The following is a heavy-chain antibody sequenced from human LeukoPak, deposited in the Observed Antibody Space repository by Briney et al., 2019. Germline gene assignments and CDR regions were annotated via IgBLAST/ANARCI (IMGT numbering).Heavy chain of an antibody. CDR3: ARRDYGGKHFDY. J-gene: IGHJ4*02. V-gene: IGHV5-51*01. D-gene: IGHD4-23*01. CDR1: GYSFTSYW. CDR2: IYPGDSDT. Sequence: GGALEISFQGSGYSFTSYWIGWVRPIPGKGVEWMGIIYPGDSDTRYSPSFQGQVTISADKSISTAYLQWSSPKASDTAMYYCARRDYGGKHFDYWGQGTLVTVSS.